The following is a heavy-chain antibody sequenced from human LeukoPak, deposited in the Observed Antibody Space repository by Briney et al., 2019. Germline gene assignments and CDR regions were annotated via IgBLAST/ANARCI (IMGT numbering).Heavy chain of an antibody. CDR3: ARMYGAYVSFDY. D-gene: IGHD4/OR15-4a*01. CDR2: IYTGGTT. V-gene: IGHV4-4*07. Sequence: PSETLSLTCTVSGGSISSYYWSWIRQPAGKGLEWIGRIYTGGTTNYNPSLKSRVTMSVDTSKNQFSLKLSSVTAADTALYYCARMYGAYVSFDYWGQGTLVTVSS. CDR1: GGSISSYY. J-gene: IGHJ4*02.